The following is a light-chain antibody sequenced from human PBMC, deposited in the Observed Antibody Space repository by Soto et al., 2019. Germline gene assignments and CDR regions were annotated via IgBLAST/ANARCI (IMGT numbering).Light chain of an antibody. J-gene: IGKJ5*01. CDR1: QDIGNF. V-gene: IGKV1-12*01. Sequence: DIQMTQSPSSVSASVGARFPISCRASQDIGNFLAWYQQTPGKAPRLLIYAASSLQSGVPSRFSGSGSGTDFTLTISSLQPEDCAIYFCQQANSFPITFGQGTRLEI. CDR2: AAS. CDR3: QQANSFPIT.